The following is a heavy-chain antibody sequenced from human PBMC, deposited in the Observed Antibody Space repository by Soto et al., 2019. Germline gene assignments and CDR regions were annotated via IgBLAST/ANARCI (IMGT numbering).Heavy chain of an antibody. CDR2: IGSRTSDI. CDR3: VKHYYDTSGYPNTFDM. J-gene: IGHJ3*02. V-gene: IGHV3-21*01. D-gene: IGHD3-22*01. Sequence: GGSLRLSCAASGFTLSRHTMNWVRQVPGKGLEWVSFIGSRTSDIYYADSEKGRFTISRDNAKNSLYLDLTRLLAEDTAVYFCVKHYYDTSGYPNTFDMWGQGTMVTVSS. CDR1: GFTLSRHT.